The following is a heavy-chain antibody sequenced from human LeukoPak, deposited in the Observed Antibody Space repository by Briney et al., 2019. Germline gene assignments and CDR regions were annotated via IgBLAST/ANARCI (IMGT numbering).Heavy chain of an antibody. CDR3: ARAIREYYDILTGYYPLYYFDY. J-gene: IGHJ4*02. V-gene: IGHV1-69*13. CDR2: IIPIFGTA. Sequence: SVKVSCKASGGTFSSYAISWVRQAPGQGLEWMGGIIPIFGTANYAQKFQGRVTITADESTSTAYMELSSLRSEDTAVYYCARAIREYYDILTGYYPLYYFDYWGQGTLVTVSS. D-gene: IGHD3-9*01. CDR1: GGTFSSYA.